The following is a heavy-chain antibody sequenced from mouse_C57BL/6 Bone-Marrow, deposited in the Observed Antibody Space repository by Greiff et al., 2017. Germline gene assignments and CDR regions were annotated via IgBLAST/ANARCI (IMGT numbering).Heavy chain of an antibody. V-gene: IGHV1-69*01. CDR3: AREGRYYFDY. D-gene: IGHD1-1*01. J-gene: IGHJ2*01. Sequence: QVQLQQPGAELVMPGASVKLSCKASGYTFTSYWMHWVKQRPGQGLEWIGEIDPSDSYTNSNQKFKGKSTLTVDKSSSTAYMQLSSLTSEDSAVYYCAREGRYYFDYWGQGTTLTVSS. CDR2: IDPSDSYT. CDR1: GYTFTSYW.